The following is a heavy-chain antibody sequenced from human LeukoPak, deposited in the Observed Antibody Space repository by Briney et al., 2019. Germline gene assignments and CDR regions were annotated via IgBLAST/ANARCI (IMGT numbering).Heavy chain of an antibody. CDR1: GFSFSDYT. V-gene: IGHV3-21*01. J-gene: IGHJ3*02. D-gene: IGHD3-22*01. CDR3: AGYASSGRRDALDI. Sequence: GGSLRLSCAASGFSFSDYTMNWVRQAPGKGLEWVSSISGSSSYIYFADSVKGRFTISRDNSKNSLYLQMNSLRAEDTAVYYCAGYASSGRRDALDIWGQGTMVTVSS. CDR2: ISGSSSYI.